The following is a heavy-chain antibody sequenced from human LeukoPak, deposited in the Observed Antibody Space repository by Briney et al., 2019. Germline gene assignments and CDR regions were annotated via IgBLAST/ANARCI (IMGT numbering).Heavy chain of an antibody. D-gene: IGHD5-18*01. J-gene: IGHJ6*02. Sequence: GGSLRLSCAASGFTSSSYAIHWVRQAPGKGLEWVAVISYDGSNKYYADSVKGRFTISRDNSKNTVYLQMNSLRPEDTAVYYCARGGYSYGQASYYCGMDVWGQGTTVTVSS. CDR2: ISYDGSNK. V-gene: IGHV3-30-3*01. CDR3: ARGGYSYGQASYYCGMDV. CDR1: GFTSSSYA.